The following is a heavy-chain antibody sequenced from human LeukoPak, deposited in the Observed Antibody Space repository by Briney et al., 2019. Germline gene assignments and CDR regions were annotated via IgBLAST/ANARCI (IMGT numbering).Heavy chain of an antibody. Sequence: GGSLRLSCAASGFTFSSYSMNWVRQAPGKGLVCVSYISAGSSAIYYADSVKGRFTISRDNSKNSLYLQMNSLRAEDTAVYYRASLLQLWLRTGTDYWGQGTLVTVSS. CDR1: GFTFSSYS. D-gene: IGHD5-18*01. CDR3: ASLLQLWLRTGTDY. V-gene: IGHV3-48*01. J-gene: IGHJ4*02. CDR2: ISAGSSAI.